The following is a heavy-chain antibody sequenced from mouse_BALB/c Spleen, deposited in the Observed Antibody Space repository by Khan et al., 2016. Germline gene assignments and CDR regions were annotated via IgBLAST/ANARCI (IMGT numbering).Heavy chain of an antibody. CDR2: INSNGGST. J-gene: IGHJ2*01. V-gene: IGHV5-6-3*01. CDR1: GFTFSSYG. CDR3: ARMARTIN. Sequence: EVQLQESGGGLVQPGGSQKLSCAASGFTFSSYGMSWVRQTPDKRLELVATINSNGGSTYYPDSVKGRFTISRDNAKNTLYLQMSSLKSEYTAMYYCARMARTINWGQGTTLTVSS.